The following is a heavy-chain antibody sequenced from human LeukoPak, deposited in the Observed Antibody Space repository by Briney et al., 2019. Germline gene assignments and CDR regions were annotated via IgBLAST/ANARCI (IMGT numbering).Heavy chain of an antibody. J-gene: IGHJ4*02. D-gene: IGHD1-26*01. CDR2: IKQAGSDK. V-gene: IGHV3-7*01. CDR1: GFNCSSNC. Sequence: GGSLRLSCAAAGFNCSSNCMSCVRQATGKELEGVANIKQAGSDKYNVDSVKGPFTISRDNTKNSLYLEVSSLRAEDTAVYYCATAFRGSYDNWGQGTLVTVSS. CDR3: ATAFRGSYDN.